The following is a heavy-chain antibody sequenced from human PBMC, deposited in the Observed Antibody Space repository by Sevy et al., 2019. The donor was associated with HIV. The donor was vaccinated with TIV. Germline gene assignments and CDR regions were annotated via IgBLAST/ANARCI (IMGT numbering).Heavy chain of an antibody. V-gene: IGHV3-74*01. CDR1: GFTLSSHW. CDR3: ARGQVVRFFDWPTYGLDV. J-gene: IGHJ6*02. Sequence: GGSLRLSCAASGFTLSSHWMIWVRQGPGKGLVWVSHINSHGTITNYADSVRGRFTISRDNAKNTVYLQMDSLRAEDTAFYYCARGQVVRFFDWPTYGLDVWGQGTTVTVSS. CDR2: INSHGTIT. D-gene: IGHD3-3*01.